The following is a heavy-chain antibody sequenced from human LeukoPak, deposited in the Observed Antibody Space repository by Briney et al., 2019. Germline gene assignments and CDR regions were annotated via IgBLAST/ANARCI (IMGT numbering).Heavy chain of an antibody. Sequence: PSQTLSLTCTVPGGSISSGSYYWSWIRQPAGKGLEWLGRIYTSGSTNYNPSLKSRVTISVDTSKNQFSLKLSSVTAADTAVYYCARMYYDFWSGYRHYFDYWGQGTLVTVSS. CDR1: GGSISSGSYY. CDR3: ARMYYDFWSGYRHYFDY. D-gene: IGHD3-3*01. J-gene: IGHJ4*02. V-gene: IGHV4-61*02. CDR2: IYTSGST.